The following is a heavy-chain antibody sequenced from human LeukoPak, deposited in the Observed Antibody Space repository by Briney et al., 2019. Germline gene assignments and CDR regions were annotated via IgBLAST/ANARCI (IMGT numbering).Heavy chain of an antibody. Sequence: ASVNVSCKASGYTFTRYYMHWVRQAPGQGLEWMGWINPNSGGTNYAQKFQGRVTMTRDTSISTAYMELSRLRSDDTAVYYCARLLDIVGFDYWGQGTLVTVSS. V-gene: IGHV1-2*02. D-gene: IGHD5-12*01. CDR3: ARLLDIVGFDY. CDR1: GYTFTRYY. J-gene: IGHJ4*02. CDR2: INPNSGGT.